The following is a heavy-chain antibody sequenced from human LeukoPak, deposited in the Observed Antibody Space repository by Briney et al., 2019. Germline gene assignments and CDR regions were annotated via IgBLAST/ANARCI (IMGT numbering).Heavy chain of an antibody. D-gene: IGHD3-9*01. CDR2: IWYDGSNK. CDR1: GFTFSSYG. Sequence: GGPLRLSCAASGFTFSSYGMHWVRQAPGKGLEWVAVIWYDGSNKYYADSVKGRFTISRDNSKNTLYLQMNSLRAEDTAVYYCARDSGYFDWLLWNYFDYWGQGTLVTVSS. J-gene: IGHJ4*02. V-gene: IGHV3-33*01. CDR3: ARDSGYFDWLLWNYFDY.